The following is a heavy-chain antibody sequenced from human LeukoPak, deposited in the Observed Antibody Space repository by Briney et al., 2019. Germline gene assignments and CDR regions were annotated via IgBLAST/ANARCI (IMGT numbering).Heavy chain of an antibody. CDR2: ISYDGSNK. CDR1: GFTFSSYA. CDR3: ARGAGGDLDY. J-gene: IGHJ4*02. Sequence: HPGRSLRLSCAASGFTFSSYAMHWVRQAPGKGLEWVAVISYDGSNKYYADSVKGRFTISRDNSKNTLYLQMNSLRAEDTAVYYCARGAGGDLDYWGQGTLSPSPQ. V-gene: IGHV3-30-3*01. D-gene: IGHD4-17*01.